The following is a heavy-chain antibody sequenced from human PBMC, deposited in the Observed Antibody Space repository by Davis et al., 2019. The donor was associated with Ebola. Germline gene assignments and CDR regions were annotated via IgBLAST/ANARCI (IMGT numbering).Heavy chain of an antibody. D-gene: IGHD1-1*01. CDR2: MDPISGYA. CDR3: ARGPTGMIDY. Sequence: ASVKVSCKASGGTFSSYAISWVRQATGQGLEWMGWMDPISGYARYVQSFQGRVTMTRDTSISTAYMELSSLRSEDTAVYYCARGPTGMIDYWGQGTLVTVSS. J-gene: IGHJ4*02. CDR1: GGTFSSYA. V-gene: IGHV1-8*02.